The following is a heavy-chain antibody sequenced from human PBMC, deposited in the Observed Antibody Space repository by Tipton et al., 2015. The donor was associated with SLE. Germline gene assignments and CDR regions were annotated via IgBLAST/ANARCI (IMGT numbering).Heavy chain of an antibody. CDR3: ARGRRGAAAGDYYYYYMDV. Sequence: TLSLTCAVYGGSFSGYYWSWIRQPPGKGLEWIGEVNHSGSTNYNPSLKSRVTIFVDTSKNQFSLKLSSVTAADTAVYYCARGRRGAAAGDYYYYYMDVWGKGTTVTVSS. D-gene: IGHD6-13*01. CDR1: GGSFSGYY. V-gene: IGHV4-34*01. CDR2: VNHSGST. J-gene: IGHJ6*03.